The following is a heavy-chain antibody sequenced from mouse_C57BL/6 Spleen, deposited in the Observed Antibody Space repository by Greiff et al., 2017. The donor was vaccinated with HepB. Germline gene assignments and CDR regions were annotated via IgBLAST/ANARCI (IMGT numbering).Heavy chain of an antibody. J-gene: IGHJ3*01. CDR1: GYTFTDYE. V-gene: IGHV1-15*01. CDR2: IDPETGGT. CDR3: TRDDGSKAWFAY. Sequence: QVQLKQSGAELVRPGASVTLSCKASGYTFTDYEMHWVKQTPVHGLEWIGAIDPETGGTAYNQKFKGKAILTADKSSSTAYMELRSLTSEDSAVYYCTRDDGSKAWFAYWGQGTLVTVSA. D-gene: IGHD1-1*01.